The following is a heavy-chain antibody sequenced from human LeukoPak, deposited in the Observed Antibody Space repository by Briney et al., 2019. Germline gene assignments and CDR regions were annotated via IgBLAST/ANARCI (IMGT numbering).Heavy chain of an antibody. Sequence: SETLSLTCAVSGGSISSTNWWSWVRQPPGKGLEWIGEIYHSGRTKYNPSLKSRGTISVDKSKNQFSLKLSSVTAADTAVYYCARVYRGSSRFRRFDPWGQGTLVTVSS. CDR3: ARVYRGSSRFRRFDP. D-gene: IGHD6-13*01. CDR2: IYHSGRT. CDR1: GGSISSTNW. J-gene: IGHJ5*02. V-gene: IGHV4-4*02.